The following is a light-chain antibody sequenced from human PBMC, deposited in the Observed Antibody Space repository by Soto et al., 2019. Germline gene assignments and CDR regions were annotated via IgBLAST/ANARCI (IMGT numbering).Light chain of an antibody. CDR2: DVT. CDR1: SNNY. Sequence: QSDLTQPRSVSGCPGQSVTISCTGISNNYVSWYQQHPGKVPKVIVYDVTLRPSGVSDRFSGSRSGNTASLAISGLRAEDEADYSCCSYSGTYTEVVFGGGTKVTVL. J-gene: IGLJ2*01. CDR3: CSYSGTYTEVV. V-gene: IGLV2-11*01.